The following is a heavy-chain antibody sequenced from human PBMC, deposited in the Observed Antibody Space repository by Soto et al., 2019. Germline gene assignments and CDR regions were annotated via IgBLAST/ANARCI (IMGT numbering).Heavy chain of an antibody. CDR3: ARDGIREGIEGGSYYGSVCAY. CDR1: GFTFSSYS. V-gene: IGHV3-21*01. J-gene: IGHJ4*02. Sequence: PGGSLRLSCAASGFTFSSYSMNWVRQAPGKGLEWVSSMSSSSSYIYYADSVKGRFTISRDTAKNTLYLQMNSLRAVDTAVYYCARDGIREGIEGGSYYGSVCAYWGQGTLVTVSS. D-gene: IGHD1-26*01. CDR2: MSSSSSYI.